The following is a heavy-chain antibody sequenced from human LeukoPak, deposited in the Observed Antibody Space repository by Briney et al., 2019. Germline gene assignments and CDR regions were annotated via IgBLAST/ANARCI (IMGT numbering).Heavy chain of an antibody. CDR3: AKDIVVVPAATIDYYYYYGMDV. CDR1: GFTFSSYG. Sequence: GGSLRLSCAASGFTFSSYGMHWVRQAPGKGLEWVAVISYDGSNKYYADSVKGRFTISRDNSKNTLYLQMNSLRAEDTAVYYCAKDIVVVPAATIDYYYYYGMDVWGKGTTVTVSS. V-gene: IGHV3-30*18. D-gene: IGHD2-2*01. CDR2: ISYDGSNK. J-gene: IGHJ6*04.